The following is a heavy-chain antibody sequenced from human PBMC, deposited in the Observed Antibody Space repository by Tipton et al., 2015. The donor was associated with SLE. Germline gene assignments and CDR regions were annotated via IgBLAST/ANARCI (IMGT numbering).Heavy chain of an antibody. J-gene: IGHJ4*02. V-gene: IGHV3-7*01. D-gene: IGHD1-26*01. CDR1: GFTFSSYW. Sequence: SLRLSCAASGFTFSSYWMSWVRQAPGEGLEGVANIKQDGREKYYVDSVKGRFTISRDNANNSLYLQMNSLRAEDTAVYYCARKVGATSYWGQGTLVTVSS. CDR2: IKQDGREK. CDR3: ARKVGATSY.